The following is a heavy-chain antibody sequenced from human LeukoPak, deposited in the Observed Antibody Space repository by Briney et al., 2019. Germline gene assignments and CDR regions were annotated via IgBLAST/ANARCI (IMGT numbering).Heavy chain of an antibody. V-gene: IGHV4-4*07. J-gene: IGHJ5*02. CDR1: GGSISSYY. D-gene: IGHD6-13*01. CDR2: IYTSGST. Sequence: SETLSLTCTVSGGSISSYYWSWIRQPAGKGLGWIGRIYTSGSTNYNPSLKSRVTMSVDTSKNQFSLKLSSVTAADTAVYYCARGGPYSSSWYQSNWFDPWGQGTLVTVSS. CDR3: ARGGPYSSSWYQSNWFDP.